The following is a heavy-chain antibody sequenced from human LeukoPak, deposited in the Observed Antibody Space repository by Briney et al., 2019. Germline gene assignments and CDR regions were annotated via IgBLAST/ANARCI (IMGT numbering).Heavy chain of an antibody. CDR1: GHSIINSFY. CDR2: IHHSGAT. D-gene: IGHD6-13*01. CDR3: ARESGGPGIAAAGTGPPEYYYYYYMDV. Sequence: PSETLSLTCSVSGHSIINSFYWAWIRQSPGKGLEWIGSIHHSGATYYNASLKSRVTISLDTSKNQFSLNLKAVTAADTAVYYCARESGGPGIAAAGTGPPEYYYYYYMDVWGKGTTVTVSS. V-gene: IGHV4-38-2*02. J-gene: IGHJ6*03.